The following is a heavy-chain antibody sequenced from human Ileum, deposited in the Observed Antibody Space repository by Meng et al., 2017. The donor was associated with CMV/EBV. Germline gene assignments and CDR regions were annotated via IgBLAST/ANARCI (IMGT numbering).Heavy chain of an antibody. Sequence: GGSLRLSCTVSGVTFKTYDIHWVRQGPGKRLEWVAFIRYVGANKYADSVKGRFTISRVNSKSTVYLQMNSLKPGDTGLYYCVRDQHYCTNTTCHKFYFDSWGQGLLVTVSS. CDR1: GVTFKTYD. J-gene: IGHJ4*02. V-gene: IGHV3-30*02. CDR3: VRDQHYCTNTTCHKFYFDS. D-gene: IGHD2-2*02. CDR2: IRYVGANK.